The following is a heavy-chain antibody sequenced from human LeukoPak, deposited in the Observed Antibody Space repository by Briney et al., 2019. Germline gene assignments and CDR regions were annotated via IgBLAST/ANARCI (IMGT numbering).Heavy chain of an antibody. CDR2: IYYSGST. CDR1: GGSISSYY. Sequence: SETLSLTCTASGGSISSYYWSWIRQPPGKGLEWIGYIYYSGSTNYSPSLKSRVTISVDTSKNQFSLKLSSVTAADTAVYYCASRVNWGSWYFDLWGRGTLVTVS. CDR3: ASRVNWGSWYFDL. J-gene: IGHJ2*01. V-gene: IGHV4-59*01. D-gene: IGHD7-27*01.